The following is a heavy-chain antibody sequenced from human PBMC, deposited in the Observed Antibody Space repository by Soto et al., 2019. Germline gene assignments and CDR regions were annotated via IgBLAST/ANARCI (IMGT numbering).Heavy chain of an antibody. CDR3: ARVDVECFWLNQNGMDV. D-gene: IGHD3-3*01. Sequence: EVQLVESGGGLVQPGGSLRLSCAASGFTFSSYWMSWVRQAPGKGLEWVANIKQDGSEKYYVDSVKGRFTISRDNAKNSLYLQMNSLRAEDTAVYYCARVDVECFWLNQNGMDVWGQGTTVTVSS. J-gene: IGHJ6*02. CDR1: GFTFSSYW. CDR2: IKQDGSEK. V-gene: IGHV3-7*01.